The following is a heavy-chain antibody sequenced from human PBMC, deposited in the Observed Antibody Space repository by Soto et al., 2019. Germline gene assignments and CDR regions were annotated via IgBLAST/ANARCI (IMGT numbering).Heavy chain of an antibody. J-gene: IGHJ6*02. CDR2: IYPGDSDT. Sequence: HGESLKISCKGSGYSFTSYWIGWVRQMPGKGLEWMGIIYPGDSDTRYSPSFQGQVTISADKSISTAYLQWSSLKASDTAMYYCARRPRGAYCGGDCYSGGHLDVWGQGTTVTVSS. CDR3: ARRPRGAYCGGDCYSGGHLDV. D-gene: IGHD2-21*02. V-gene: IGHV5-51*01. CDR1: GYSFTSYW.